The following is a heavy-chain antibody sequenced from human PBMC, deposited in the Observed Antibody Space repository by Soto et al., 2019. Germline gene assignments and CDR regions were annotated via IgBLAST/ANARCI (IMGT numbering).Heavy chain of an antibody. CDR3: VPLQPSAIVGRPGMDV. V-gene: IGHV1-69*13. J-gene: IGHJ6*02. D-gene: IGHD6-6*01. CDR1: GDIFSKYA. Sequence: GASVKVSCKTSGDIFSKYAITWVRQAPGQGLEWMGGVIPLFRTTNYAQKFQGRLTITADDSTTTAFMELNYLRSEDTAVYYCVPLQPSAIVGRPGMDVWGQGTTVTVSS. CDR2: VIPLFRTT.